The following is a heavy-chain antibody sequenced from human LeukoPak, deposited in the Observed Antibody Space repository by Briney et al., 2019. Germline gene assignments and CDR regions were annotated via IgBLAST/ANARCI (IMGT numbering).Heavy chain of an antibody. CDR1: GFSVSNND. V-gene: IGHV3-66*01. D-gene: IGHD5-24*01. Sequence: HSGGSLRLSCAASGFSVSNNDMSWVRQAPGKGLEWVSVIYSGGGTYYADSVKGRFTISRDNAKNSLYLQMNSLRAEDTAVYYCARDRWLQYEYYFDYWGQGTLVTVSS. CDR2: IYSGGGT. CDR3: ARDRWLQYEYYFDY. J-gene: IGHJ4*02.